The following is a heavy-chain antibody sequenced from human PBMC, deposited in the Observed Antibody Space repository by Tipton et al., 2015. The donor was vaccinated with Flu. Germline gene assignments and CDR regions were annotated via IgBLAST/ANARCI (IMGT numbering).Heavy chain of an antibody. CDR1: GGSISNYNYY. V-gene: IGHV4-39*07. CDR3: ARDLWNDRRAYYYYGVDV. Sequence: TLSLTCTVSGGSISNYNYYWGWIRQSPEKGLEWIGTVDYRGSTYYNPSLKSRVTISVDSSKNEFSLTLASLTAADTAVYYCARDLWNDRRAYYYYGVDVWGQGTTVTVSS. J-gene: IGHJ6*02. D-gene: IGHD1-1*01. CDR2: VDYRGST.